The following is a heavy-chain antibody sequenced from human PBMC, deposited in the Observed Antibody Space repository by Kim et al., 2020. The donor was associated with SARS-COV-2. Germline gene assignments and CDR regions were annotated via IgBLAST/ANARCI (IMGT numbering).Heavy chain of an antibody. J-gene: IGHJ6*02. CDR1: GGSISSGGYY. V-gene: IGHV4-31*03. CDR2: IYYSGST. Sequence: SETLSLTCTVSGGSISSGGYYWSWIRQHPGKGLEWIGYIYYSGSTYYNPSLKSRVTISVDTSKNQFSLKLSSVTAADTAVYYCARESGGYNWNYGIYYYGMDVWGQGTTVTVSS. CDR3: ARESGGYNWNYGIYYYGMDV. D-gene: IGHD1-7*01.